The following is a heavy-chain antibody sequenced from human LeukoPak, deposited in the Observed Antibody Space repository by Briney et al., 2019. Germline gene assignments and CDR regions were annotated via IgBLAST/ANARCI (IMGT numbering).Heavy chain of an antibody. CDR1: GFTFSSSA. J-gene: IGHJ4*02. CDR3: AKGGGSYGD. CDR2: ISASGGST. Sequence: GGSLRLSCAAAGFTFSSSAMNWVRQAPGKGLEWVSTISASGGSTYYADSVKGRFTISRDNSQNTLSLQMNSLRAEDTAVYYCAKGGGSYGDWGQGTLVTVSS. D-gene: IGHD1-26*01. V-gene: IGHV3-23*01.